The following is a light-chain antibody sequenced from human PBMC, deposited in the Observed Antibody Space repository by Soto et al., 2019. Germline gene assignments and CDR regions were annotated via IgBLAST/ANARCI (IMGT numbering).Light chain of an antibody. V-gene: IGKV3-20*01. J-gene: IGKJ5*01. CDR3: QQYGSSVT. CDR1: QSVADY. Sequence: EIVLTQSPAALSWSPVERSTLSGRASQSVADYLAWYQQRPGQAPSLLIYGASSRATGIHDRFSGSGSGTDFPLTISRLEPEDFAVYYRQQYGSSVTFGQGTRLEIK. CDR2: GAS.